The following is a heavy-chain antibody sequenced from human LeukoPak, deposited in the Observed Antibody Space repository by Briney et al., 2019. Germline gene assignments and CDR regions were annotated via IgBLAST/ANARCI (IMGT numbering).Heavy chain of an antibody. CDR3: ARAAYGYNEY. Sequence: PAGSLRLSSAASGFILSSYEMNWDRQAVGKGLEWVSYISSSGTTIYYADSVKGRFTISRDNDKNALYLQMNSLRADDTAVYYCARAAYGYNEYWGQGTLVTVSS. CDR1: GFILSSYE. V-gene: IGHV3-48*03. CDR2: ISSSGTTI. J-gene: IGHJ4*02. D-gene: IGHD5-18*01.